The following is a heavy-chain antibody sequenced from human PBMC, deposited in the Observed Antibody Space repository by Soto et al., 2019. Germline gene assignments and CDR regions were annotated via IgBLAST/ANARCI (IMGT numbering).Heavy chain of an antibody. CDR3: AKGGNQQLVPLCKYYFDY. Sequence: GGSLRLSCAASGFTFSSYAMSWVRQAPGKGLEWVSAISGSGGSTYYADSVKGRFTISRDNSKNTLYLQMNSLRAEDTAVYYCAKGGNQQLVPLCKYYFDYWGQGTLVTVSS. CDR1: GFTFSSYA. V-gene: IGHV3-23*01. J-gene: IGHJ4*02. D-gene: IGHD6-13*01. CDR2: ISGSGGST.